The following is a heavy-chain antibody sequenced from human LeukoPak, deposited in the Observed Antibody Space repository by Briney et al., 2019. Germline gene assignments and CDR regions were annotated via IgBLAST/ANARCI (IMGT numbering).Heavy chain of an antibody. Sequence: GGSLRLSCAASGFTFSSYWMHWVRQAPGKGLVWVSRINSDGSSTSYADSVKGRFTISRDNAKNTLYLQMNSLRAEDTAVYYCARERSDYGDYYWGSYYYYMDVWGKGTTVTISS. CDR3: ARERSDYGDYYWGSYYYYMDV. D-gene: IGHD4-17*01. V-gene: IGHV3-74*01. J-gene: IGHJ6*03. CDR1: GFTFSSYW. CDR2: INSDGSST.